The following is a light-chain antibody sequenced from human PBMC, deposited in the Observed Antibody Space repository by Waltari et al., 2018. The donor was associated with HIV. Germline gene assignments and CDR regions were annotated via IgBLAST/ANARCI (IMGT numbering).Light chain of an antibody. V-gene: IGLV2-14*03. CDR1: Y. CDR3: TSYTSLTTVV. J-gene: IGLJ2*01. CDR2: DVS. Sequence: YVSWYQQHPGKAPKLLMYDVSSRPSGVSDRFSGSKSGHTASLTISGIQTEDEAHYYCTSYTSLTTVVFGGGTKLTVL.